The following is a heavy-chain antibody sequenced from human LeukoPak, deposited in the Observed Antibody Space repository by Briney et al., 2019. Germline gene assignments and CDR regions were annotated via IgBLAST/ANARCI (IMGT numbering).Heavy chain of an antibody. V-gene: IGHV4-4*02. CDR3: ARDKENSSSSSSWYVWGPPNYYMDV. D-gene: IGHD6-13*01. CDR1: GGSISSSNW. J-gene: IGHJ6*03. Sequence: PSGTLSLTCAVSGGSISSSNWWSWVRQPPGKGLEWIGEIYHSGSTNYNPSLKSRVTISVDKSKNQFSLKLSSVTAADTAVYYCARDKENSSSSSSWYVWGPPNYYMDVWGKGTTVTVSS. CDR2: IYHSGST.